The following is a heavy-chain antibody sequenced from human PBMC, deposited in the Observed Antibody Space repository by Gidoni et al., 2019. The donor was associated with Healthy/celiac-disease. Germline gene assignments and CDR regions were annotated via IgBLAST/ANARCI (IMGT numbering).Heavy chain of an antibody. CDR1: GGTFSSYA. Sequence: QVQLVQSGAEVKKPGSSVKVSCKASGGTFSSYAIFGTANYAQKFQGRVTITADKSTSTAYMELSSLGSEDTAVYYCARGDVVVPAAISDYYYYGMDVWGQGTTVTVSS. D-gene: IGHD2-2*01. J-gene: IGHJ6*02. CDR3: ARGDVVVPAAISDYYYYGMDV. V-gene: IGHV1-69*06. CDR2: FGTA.